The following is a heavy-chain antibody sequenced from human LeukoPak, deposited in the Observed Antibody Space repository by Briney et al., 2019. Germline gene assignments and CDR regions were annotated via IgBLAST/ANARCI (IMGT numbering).Heavy chain of an antibody. J-gene: IGHJ3*01. CDR2: ISSSGTYT. V-gene: IGHV3-21*01. CDR3: ARQAVARPFDL. CDR1: GFTFYTYS. Sequence: GGSLRLSCAASGFTFYTYSMNWVRQAPGKGLEWVSSISSSGTYTYYADSVKGRFTISRDNAKNSLYLQMNSLRAGDTAVYYCARQAVARPFDLWGQGTMVAVSS.